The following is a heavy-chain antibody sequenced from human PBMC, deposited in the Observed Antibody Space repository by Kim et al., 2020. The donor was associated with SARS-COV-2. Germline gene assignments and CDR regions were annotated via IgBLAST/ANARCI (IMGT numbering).Heavy chain of an antibody. Sequence: GGSLRLSCAASGFTFSSYAMSWVRQAPGKGLEWVSAISGSGGSTYYADSVKGRFTISRDNSKNTLYLQINSLRAEDTAVYYCAKHKGTYYYDSSGYYLFAYWGQGTLGTVSS. CDR2: ISGSGGST. J-gene: IGHJ4*01. D-gene: IGHD3-22*01. CDR1: GFTFSSYA. V-gene: IGHV3-23*01. CDR3: AKHKGTYYYDSSGYYLFAY.